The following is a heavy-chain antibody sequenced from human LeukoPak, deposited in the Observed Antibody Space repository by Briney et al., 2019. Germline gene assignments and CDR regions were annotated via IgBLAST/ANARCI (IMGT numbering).Heavy chain of an antibody. CDR2: ISYDGSNK. Sequence: GRSLRLSCAASGFTFSRYAMHWVRQAPGKGLEWVALISYDGSNKYYADSVKGRFTISRDNSKNTLYLQMNSLRAEDTAVYYCARDPWRGDTAMVYPHYWGQGTLVTVSS. D-gene: IGHD5-18*01. V-gene: IGHV3-30-3*01. CDR1: GFTFSRYA. J-gene: IGHJ4*02. CDR3: ARDPWRGDTAMVYPHY.